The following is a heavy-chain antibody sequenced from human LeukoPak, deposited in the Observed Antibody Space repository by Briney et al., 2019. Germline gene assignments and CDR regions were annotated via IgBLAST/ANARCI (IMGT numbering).Heavy chain of an antibody. V-gene: IGHV1-2*02. CDR1: GYTFTGYY. J-gene: IGHJ4*02. CDR3: ARALPPYYGDYQPFDY. CDR2: INPNSGGT. Sequence: ASVKVSCKASGYTFTGYYMHWVRQAPGQGLEWMGWINPNSGGTNYAQKFQGRVTMTRDTSISTAYMELSRLRSDDTAVYYCARALPPYYGDYQPFDYWGQGTLVTVSS. D-gene: IGHD4-17*01.